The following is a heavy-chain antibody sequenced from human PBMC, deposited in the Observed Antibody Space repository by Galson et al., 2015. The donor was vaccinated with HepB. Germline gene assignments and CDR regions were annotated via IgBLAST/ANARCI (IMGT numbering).Heavy chain of an antibody. CDR2: INHSGST. Sequence: LSLTCAVYGGSFSGYYWSWIRQPPGKGLEWIGEINHSGSTNYNPSLKSRVTISVDTSKNQFSLKLSSVTAADTAVYYCARDLLDAHGYWGQGTLVTVSS. CDR3: ARDLLDAHGY. CDR1: GGSFSGYY. J-gene: IGHJ4*02. D-gene: IGHD2-2*01. V-gene: IGHV4-34*01.